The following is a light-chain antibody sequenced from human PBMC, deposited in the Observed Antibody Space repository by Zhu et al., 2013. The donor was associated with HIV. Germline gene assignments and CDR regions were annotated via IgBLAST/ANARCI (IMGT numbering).Light chain of an antibody. CDR2: DAS. J-gene: IGKJ4*01. V-gene: IGKV3-11*01. Sequence: EIVLTQSPVSLSLSPGERATLSCRASQSISNSLGWYQQRPGQVPRLLISDASDRATGIPGRFSGSGSGTDFSLTISSLEPDDFAVYYCQQRANLPLTFGGGTRVEI. CDR1: QSISNS. CDR3: QQRANLPLT.